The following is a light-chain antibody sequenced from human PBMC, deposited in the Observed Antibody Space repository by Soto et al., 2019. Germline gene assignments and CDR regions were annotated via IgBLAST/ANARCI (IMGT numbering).Light chain of an antibody. V-gene: IGKV3-20*01. Sequence: IVLTQSPRTLSLSPGERATLSCRASQSVRSSYFAWYQQKPGQAPRPLIFAASTRAPGIPHRISGSGSGTDFTLTISKLEPEDFALFYCQQYGNSPLTVGGGTKVDIK. CDR1: QSVRSSY. J-gene: IGKJ4*01. CDR3: QQYGNSPLT. CDR2: AAS.